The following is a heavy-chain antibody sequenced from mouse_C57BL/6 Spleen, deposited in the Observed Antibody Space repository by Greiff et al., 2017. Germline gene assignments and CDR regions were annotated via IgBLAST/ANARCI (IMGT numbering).Heavy chain of an antibody. J-gene: IGHJ3*01. CDR1: GYTFTDYN. Sequence: EVQLQQSGPELVKPGASVKMSCKASGYTFTDYNMHWVKQSHGKSLEWIGYINPNNGGTSYNQKFKGKATLTVNKSSSTAYMELRSLTSEDSAVYYCARSIYYGNYVAYWGQGTLVTVSA. D-gene: IGHD2-1*01. CDR2: INPNNGGT. CDR3: ARSIYYGNYVAY. V-gene: IGHV1-22*01.